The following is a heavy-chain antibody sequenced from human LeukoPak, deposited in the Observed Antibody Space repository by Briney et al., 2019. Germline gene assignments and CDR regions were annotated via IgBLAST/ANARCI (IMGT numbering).Heavy chain of an antibody. D-gene: IGHD6-19*01. CDR1: GFTFSSYA. CDR2: ISYDGSNK. CDR3: ARDKAVADAFDI. Sequence: GGSLRLSCAASGFTFSSYAMHWVRQAPGKGLEWVAVISYDGSNKYYADSVKGRFTISRDNSKNTLYLQMNSLRAEDTAVYYCARDKAVADAFDIWGQGTMVTASS. V-gene: IGHV3-30*04. J-gene: IGHJ3*02.